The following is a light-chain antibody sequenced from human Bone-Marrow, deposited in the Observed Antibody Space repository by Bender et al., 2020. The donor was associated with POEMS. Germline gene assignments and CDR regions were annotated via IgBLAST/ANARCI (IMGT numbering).Light chain of an antibody. Sequence: QSALTQPPSASGSPGQSVTISCTGTSSDVGSNNYVSWYQHHPDKAPKVMIYEVNKRPSGVPDRFSGSKSGNTASLTVSGLQAEDEGDYYCSSYAGSNNVLFGGGTKLAVL. CDR2: EVN. J-gene: IGLJ2*01. CDR1: SSDVGSNNY. V-gene: IGLV2-8*01. CDR3: SSYAGSNNVL.